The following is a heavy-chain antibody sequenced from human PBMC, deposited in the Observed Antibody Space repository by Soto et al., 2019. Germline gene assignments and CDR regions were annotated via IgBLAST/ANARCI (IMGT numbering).Heavy chain of an antibody. Sequence: PSETLSLTCTVSGGSISSYYWSWIRQPPGKGLEWIGYIYYSGSTNYNPSLKSRVTISVDTSKNQFSLKLSSVTAADTAVYYCARTSGQGYMDVWGKGTTVTV. CDR1: GGSISSYY. V-gene: IGHV4-59*08. J-gene: IGHJ6*03. CDR2: IYYSGST. CDR3: ARTSGQGYMDV.